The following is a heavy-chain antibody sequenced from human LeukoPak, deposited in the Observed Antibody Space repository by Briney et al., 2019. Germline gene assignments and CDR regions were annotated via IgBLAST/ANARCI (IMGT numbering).Heavy chain of an antibody. CDR1: GGSFSGYY. CDR3: ARELTYYDFWSGYYGTNWFDP. J-gene: IGHJ5*02. V-gene: IGHV4-34*01. D-gene: IGHD3-3*01. Sequence: PSETLSLTCAVYGGSFSGYYWSWIRQPPRKGLEWIGENNHSGISNYNPSLKSRVTISVDTSKNQFSLKLSSVTAADTAVYYCARELTYYDFWSGYYGTNWFDPWGQGTLVTVSS. CDR2: NNHSGIS.